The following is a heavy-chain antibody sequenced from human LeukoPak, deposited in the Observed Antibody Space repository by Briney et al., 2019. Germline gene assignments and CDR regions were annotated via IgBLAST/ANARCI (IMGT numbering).Heavy chain of an antibody. J-gene: IGHJ6*02. Sequence: GGSLRLSCAASGFTVSSNYMSWVRQAPGKGLEWVSVIYSGGSTYYADSVKGRFTISRHNSKNTLYLQMNSLRAEDTAVYYCAREFVVHGYPTTINYYYGMDVWGQGTTVTVSS. CDR3: AREFVVHGYPTTINYYYGMDV. D-gene: IGHD5-18*01. CDR2: IYSGGST. CDR1: GFTVSSNY. V-gene: IGHV3-53*04.